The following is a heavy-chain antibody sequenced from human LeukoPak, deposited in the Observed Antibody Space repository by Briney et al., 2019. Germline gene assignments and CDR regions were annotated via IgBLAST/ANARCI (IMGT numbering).Heavy chain of an antibody. CDR1: GGTFSSYA. CDR3: ARNDDSSGYYPSNFQH. D-gene: IGHD3-22*01. Sequence: SVKVSCKASGGTFSSYAISWVRQAPGQGPEWMGRIIPIFGTANYAQKFQGRATITTDESTSTAYMELSSLRSEDTAVYYCARNDDSSGYYPSNFQHWGQGTLVTVSS. V-gene: IGHV1-69*05. CDR2: IIPIFGTA. J-gene: IGHJ1*01.